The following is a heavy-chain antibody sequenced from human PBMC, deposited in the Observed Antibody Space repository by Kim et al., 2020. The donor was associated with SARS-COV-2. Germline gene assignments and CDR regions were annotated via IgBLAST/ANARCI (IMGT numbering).Heavy chain of an antibody. CDR2: IYYSGST. V-gene: IGHV4-31*03. J-gene: IGHJ4*01. CDR3: ARARFTMIVVVRTFDY. CDR1: GGSISSGGSY. D-gene: IGHD3-22*01. Sequence: SETLSLTCTVSGGSISSGGSYWSWIRQHPGKGLEWIGYIYYSGSTYYNPSLQSRVTISVDPSKNQFSLKLSSLTAADTSVYSCARARFTMIVVVRTFDY.